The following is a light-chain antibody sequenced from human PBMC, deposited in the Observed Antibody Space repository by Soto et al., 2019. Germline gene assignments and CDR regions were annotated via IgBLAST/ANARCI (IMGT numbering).Light chain of an antibody. CDR2: GAS. J-gene: IGKJ1*01. CDR3: QQYNNWPPDRT. V-gene: IGKV3-15*01. Sequence: EIVMTQSPATLSVSPGERATLSCRASQNVGSNLAWYQQKPGQAPTLLIYGASTMATGIPARFSGSGSGTEFTLTISSRQSEDFAIYFCQQYNNWPPDRTFGQGTKVEIK. CDR1: QNVGSN.